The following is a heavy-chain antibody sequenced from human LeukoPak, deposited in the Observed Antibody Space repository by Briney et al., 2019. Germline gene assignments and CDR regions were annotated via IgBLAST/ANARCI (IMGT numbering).Heavy chain of an antibody. D-gene: IGHD6-19*01. CDR2: ISGSGVST. Sequence: GGSLRLSCAGSGFTFSSYGMSWVRQTPGKGLEWVSAISGSGVSTYYVDSVKGRFTTSRDNSKNTLYLQMNSLRADDTAMYYCARSEQWLAWNYWGQGTLVTVSS. CDR1: GFTFSSYG. V-gene: IGHV3-23*01. CDR3: ARSEQWLAWNY. J-gene: IGHJ4*02.